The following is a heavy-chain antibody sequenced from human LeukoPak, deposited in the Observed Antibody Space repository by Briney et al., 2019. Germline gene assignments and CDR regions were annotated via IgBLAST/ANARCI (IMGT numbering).Heavy chain of an antibody. J-gene: IGHJ4*02. V-gene: IGHV4-39*02. CDR2: IYYSGST. Sequence: SETLSLTCTVSGGSISSSSYYWGWIRQPPGKGLEWIGSIYYSGSTYYNPSLKSRVTISVDTSKNQFSLQLNSVTPEDTAVYYCARDQPSLGDGYYYFDYWSQGTLVTASS. CDR3: ARDQPSLGDGYYYFDY. D-gene: IGHD3-3*01. CDR1: GGSISSSSYY.